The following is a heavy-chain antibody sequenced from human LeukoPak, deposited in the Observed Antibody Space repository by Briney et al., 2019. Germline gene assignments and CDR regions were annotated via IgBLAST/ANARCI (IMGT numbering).Heavy chain of an antibody. D-gene: IGHD4-23*01. V-gene: IGHV3-23*01. CDR2: ISGSGGST. CDR3: AKEFCGDYGGHNWFDH. J-gene: IGHJ5*02. Sequence: GGSLRLSCAASGFTFSSTAMSWVRQTPGKGLEWVSGISGSGGSTYYADSVKGRFSISRDNSKNTLYLHMSSPRAGDTAVYYCAKEFCGDYGGHNWFDHGGQGTLVTVSA. CDR1: GFTFSSTA.